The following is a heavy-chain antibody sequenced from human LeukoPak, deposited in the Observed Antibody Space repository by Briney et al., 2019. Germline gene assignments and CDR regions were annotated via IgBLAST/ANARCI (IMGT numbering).Heavy chain of an antibody. V-gene: IGHV4-39*01. CDR1: GGSISSTSYY. CDR2: IYYSGST. Sequence: SETLSLTCTVSGGSISSTSYYWGWIRQSPGKGLEWIGNIYYSGSTYYNPSLKSRVTISVDTSKNQFSLKLSSVTAADTAVYYCARHATHSSGWYVVFDYWGQGTHVTVAS. D-gene: IGHD6-19*01. CDR3: ARHATHSSGWYVVFDY. J-gene: IGHJ4*02.